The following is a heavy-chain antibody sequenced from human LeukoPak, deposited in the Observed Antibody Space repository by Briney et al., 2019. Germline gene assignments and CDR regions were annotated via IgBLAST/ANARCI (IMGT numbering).Heavy chain of an antibody. V-gene: IGHV4-4*02. Sequence: SETLSLTCGVSGGSVSSTNWWTWIRQPPGKGLEWIGEVHLDGRTNFNPSLKSRLTMSVDLSENHVSLKLTSVTAADTAVYYCARRGIAAAGYDYWGQGTLVTVSS. J-gene: IGHJ4*02. CDR2: VHLDGRT. D-gene: IGHD6-13*01. CDR1: GGSVSSTNW. CDR3: ARRGIAAAGYDY.